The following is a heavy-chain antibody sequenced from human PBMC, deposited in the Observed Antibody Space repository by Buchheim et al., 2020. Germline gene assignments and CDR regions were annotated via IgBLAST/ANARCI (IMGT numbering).Heavy chain of an antibody. J-gene: IGHJ5*02. CDR1: GFSFSTYG. CDR2: IRDDGTIT. Sequence: EVQLLESGGGLVQPGGSLRLSCAASGFSFSTYGMTWVRQAPGKGLEWISSIRDDGTITEYADYVKGRFTISRDNSKTMLFLKMNSLTGDDTAVYFCARGSVGSSRRFDPWGQGTL. D-gene: IGHD1-1*01. V-gene: IGHV3-23*01. CDR3: ARGSVGSSRRFDP.